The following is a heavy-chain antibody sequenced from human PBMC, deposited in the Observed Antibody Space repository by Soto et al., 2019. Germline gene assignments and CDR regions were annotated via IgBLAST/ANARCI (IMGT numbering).Heavy chain of an antibody. CDR1: GDSISTSGNY. V-gene: IGHV4-39*01. CDR3: ASVPLGAVVLVQN. Sequence: SDTLSLTCTVSGDSISTSGNYWGWIRQPPGKGLEWIGSTYYSVSTDYNPSLERRVTISVDTSKNQFSLKLTSVTAADTAVYYCASVPLGAVVLVQNWGQRTLVTLSS. D-gene: IGHD3-16*01. CDR2: TYYSVST. J-gene: IGHJ1*01.